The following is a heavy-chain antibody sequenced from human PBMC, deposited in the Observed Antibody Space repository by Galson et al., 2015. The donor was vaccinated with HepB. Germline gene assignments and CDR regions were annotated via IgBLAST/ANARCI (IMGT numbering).Heavy chain of an antibody. CDR2: INPSGGST. CDR1: GYTFTSYY. V-gene: IGHV1-46*04. J-gene: IGHJ6*02. CDR3: AREHLRGGGGVYYYYGMDV. Sequence: SVKVSCKASGYTFTSYYMHWVRQAPGQGLEWMGIINPSGGSTSYAQKLQGRVTMTRDTSTSTVYMELSSLRSEDTAVYYCAREHLRGGGGVYYYYGMDVWGQGTTVTVSS. D-gene: IGHD2-21*01.